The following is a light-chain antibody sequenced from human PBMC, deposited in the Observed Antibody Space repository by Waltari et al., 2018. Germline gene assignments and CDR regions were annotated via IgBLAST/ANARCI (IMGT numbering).Light chain of an antibody. Sequence: EVVLTQSPATLSLSPGEGATLSCRDSQSVSAYLAWYQHKPGQAPRLLIYGSSTRATGGPDRFSGRGSGTDFSLTISSVEPEDFAVYYCQHTTDWPPAFTFGPGTRVDLK. CDR1: QSVSAY. V-gene: IGKV3-11*01. CDR3: QHTTDWPPAFT. CDR2: GSS. J-gene: IGKJ3*01.